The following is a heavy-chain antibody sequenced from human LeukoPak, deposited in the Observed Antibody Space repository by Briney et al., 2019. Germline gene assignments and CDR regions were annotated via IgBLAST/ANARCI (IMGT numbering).Heavy chain of an antibody. CDR3: ARLFYGDFPYYFDY. CDR2: IYYSGST. J-gene: IGHJ4*02. D-gene: IGHD4-17*01. V-gene: IGHV4-39*01. CDR1: GGSISSSSYY. Sequence: PSETLSLTCTVSGGSISSSSYYWGWIRQPPGKGLEWIGSIYYSGSTYYNPSLKSRVTISVDTSKNQFSLELSSVTAADTAVYYCARLFYGDFPYYFDYWGQGTLVTVSS.